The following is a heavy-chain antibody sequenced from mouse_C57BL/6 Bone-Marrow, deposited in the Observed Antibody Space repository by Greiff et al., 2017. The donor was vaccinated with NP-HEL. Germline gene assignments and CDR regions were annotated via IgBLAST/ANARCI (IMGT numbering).Heavy chain of an antibody. J-gene: IGHJ2*01. D-gene: IGHD1-1*01. V-gene: IGHV5-4*01. CDR3: ARDRLLLRNYFDY. CDR1: GFTFSSYA. Sequence: EVKVVESGGGLVKPGGSLKLSCAASGFTFSSYAMSWVRQTPEKRLEWVATISDGGSYTYYPDNVKGRFTISRDNAKNNLYLQMSHLKSEDTAMYYCARDRLLLRNYFDYWGQGTTLTVSS. CDR2: ISDGGSYT.